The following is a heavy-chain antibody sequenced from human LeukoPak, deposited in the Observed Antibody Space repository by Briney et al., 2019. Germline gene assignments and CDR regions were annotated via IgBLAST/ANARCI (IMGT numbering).Heavy chain of an antibody. V-gene: IGHV1-2*02. CDR1: GYTFTGYY. CDR3: VREIAAAGQFDY. D-gene: IGHD6-13*01. J-gene: IGHJ4*02. CDR2: INPNSGGT. Sequence: GASVKVSCKASGYTFTGYYMHWVRQAPGQGLEWMGWINPNSGGTNYAQKFQGRVTMTRDTSISTAYMELSRLRSDDTAVYYCVREIAAAGQFDYWGQGTLVTVSS.